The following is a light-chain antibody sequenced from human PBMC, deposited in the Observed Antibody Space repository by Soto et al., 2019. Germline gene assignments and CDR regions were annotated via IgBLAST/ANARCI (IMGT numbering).Light chain of an antibody. Sequence: QSLLTQPPSVSGTPGQKVTISCSGSRANIGSNTVNWYQHLPGTVPKLLIYSNNQRPSGVPDRFSGSKSGTSASLAISGLQSEDEADYYCAAWEYSLNPNLVFGPGSKVTVL. CDR2: SNN. CDR3: AAWEYSLNPNLV. V-gene: IGLV1-44*01. CDR1: RANIGSNT. J-gene: IGLJ1*01.